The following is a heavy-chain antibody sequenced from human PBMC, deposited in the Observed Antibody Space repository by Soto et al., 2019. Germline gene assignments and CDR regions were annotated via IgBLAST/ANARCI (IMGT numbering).Heavy chain of an antibody. CDR3: ARGWSYYYDSSGYSPLFDY. D-gene: IGHD3-22*01. V-gene: IGHV1-69*02. J-gene: IGHJ4*02. Sequence: QVQLVQSGAEVKKPGSSVKVSCKASGGTFSSYTISWVRQAPGQGLEWMGRIIPILGIANYAQKFQGRVTITADKSTSTAYMELSSLRSEDTAVYYCARGWSYYYDSSGYSPLFDYWGQGTLVTVSS. CDR2: IIPILGIA. CDR1: GGTFSSYT.